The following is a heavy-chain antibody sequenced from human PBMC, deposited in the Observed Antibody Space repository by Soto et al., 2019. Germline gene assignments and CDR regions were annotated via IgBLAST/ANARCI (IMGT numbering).Heavy chain of an antibody. CDR2: IYHSGST. CDR1: GESLSGSY. Sequence: QVQLQQWGPGLLKPSETLSLTCAVNGESLSGSYWSWIRQSPGKGLEWIGEIYHSGSTNYNPSLESRVIISVDTSKNKSSLKLSSVPASDTAIYDCAIEPIYERSGRRFHYYYGMDVWGLGTTVTVSS. V-gene: IGHV4-34*01. J-gene: IGHJ6*02. CDR3: AIEPIYERSGRRFHYYYGMDV. D-gene: IGHD3-22*01.